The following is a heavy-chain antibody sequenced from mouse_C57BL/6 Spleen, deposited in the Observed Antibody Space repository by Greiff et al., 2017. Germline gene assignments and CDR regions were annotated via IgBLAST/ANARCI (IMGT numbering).Heavy chain of an antibody. D-gene: IGHD4-1*01. CDR2: INPNNGGT. CDR1: GYTFTDYY. Sequence: EVQLQQSGPELVKPGASVKISCKASGYTFTDYYMNWVKQSHGKSLEWIGDINPNNGGTSYNQKFKGKATLTVDKSSSTAYMELRSLTSEDSAVYYCARSPPPGTGDYYAMDYWGQGTSVTVSS. J-gene: IGHJ4*01. V-gene: IGHV1-26*01. CDR3: ARSPPPGTGDYYAMDY.